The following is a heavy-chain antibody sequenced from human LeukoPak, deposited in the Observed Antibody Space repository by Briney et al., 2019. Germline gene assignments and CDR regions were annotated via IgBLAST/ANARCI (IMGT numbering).Heavy chain of an antibody. D-gene: IGHD3-10*01. J-gene: IGHJ5*02. CDR1: GGSISSYY. CDR3: ARDLDTMVRGVIIGWFDP. Sequence: PSETLSLTCTVSGGSISSYYWSWIRQPAGKGLEWIVRIYTSGSTNYNPSLKSRVTMSVDTSKNQFSLKLSSVTAADTAVYYCARDLDTMVRGVIIGWFDPWGQGTLVTVSS. CDR2: IYTSGST. V-gene: IGHV4-4*07.